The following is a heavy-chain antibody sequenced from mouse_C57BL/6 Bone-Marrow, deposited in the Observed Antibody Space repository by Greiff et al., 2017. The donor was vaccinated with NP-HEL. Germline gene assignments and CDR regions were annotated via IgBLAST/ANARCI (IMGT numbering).Heavy chain of an antibody. CDR2: ISSGGSYT. Sequence: EVQLVESGGDLVKPGGSLKLSCAASGFTFSSYGMSWVRQTPDKRLEWVATISSGGSYTYYPDSVKGRFTISRDNAKNTLYLQMSSLKSEDTAMYYCARRDWQYFDYWGQGTTLTVSS. J-gene: IGHJ2*01. CDR1: GFTFSSYG. D-gene: IGHD4-1*01. CDR3: ARRDWQYFDY. V-gene: IGHV5-6*01.